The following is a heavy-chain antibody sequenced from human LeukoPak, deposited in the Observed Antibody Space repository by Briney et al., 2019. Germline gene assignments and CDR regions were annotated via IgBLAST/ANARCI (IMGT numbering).Heavy chain of an antibody. Sequence: PGGSLRLSCAGSGFTFSSNSMNWVRQAPGKGLEWVSYISSSGNTKHYVDSVKGRFTISRDNAKNSVSLQMNSLRDEDTAVYYCARDLTSVPTRWGQGTLVTVSS. D-gene: IGHD4-17*01. CDR1: GFTFSSNS. CDR2: ISSSGNTK. CDR3: ARDLTSVPTR. V-gene: IGHV3-48*02. J-gene: IGHJ4*02.